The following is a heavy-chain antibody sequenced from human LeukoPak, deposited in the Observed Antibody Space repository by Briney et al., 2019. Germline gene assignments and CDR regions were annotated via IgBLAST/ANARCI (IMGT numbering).Heavy chain of an antibody. CDR2: ISAYNGNT. J-gene: IGHJ5*02. Sequence: GASVKVSCRASGGTFSSYGISWVRQAPGQGLEWMGWISAYNGNTNYAQKLQGRVTMTTDTSTSTAYMELRSLRSDDTAVYYCARDDIAAADNWFDPWGQGTLVTVSS. CDR3: ARDDIAAADNWFDP. V-gene: IGHV1-18*01. CDR1: GGTFSSYG. D-gene: IGHD6-13*01.